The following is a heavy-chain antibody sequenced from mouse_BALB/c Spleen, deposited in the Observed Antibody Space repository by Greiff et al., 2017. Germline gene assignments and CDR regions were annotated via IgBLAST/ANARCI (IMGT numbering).Heavy chain of an antibody. J-gene: IGHJ2*01. D-gene: IGHD1-1*01. Sequence: VQLQQSGAELVRPGALVKLSCKASGFNIKDYYMHWVKQRPEQGLEWIGWIDPENGNTIYDPKFQGKASITADTSSNTAYLQLSSLTSEDTAVYYCASPLITTVVSKAFDYWGQGTALTVSS. CDR3: ASPLITTVVSKAFDY. V-gene: IGHV14-1*02. CDR1: GFNIKDYY. CDR2: IDPENGNT.